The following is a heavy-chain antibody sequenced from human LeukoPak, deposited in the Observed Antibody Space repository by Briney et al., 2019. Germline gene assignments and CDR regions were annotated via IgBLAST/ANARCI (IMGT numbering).Heavy chain of an antibody. CDR2: ITSDGSST. J-gene: IGHJ4*02. CDR1: GFTFTSYW. D-gene: IGHD1-1*01. V-gene: IGHV3-74*01. Sequence: GGSLRLSCAASGFTFTSYWMHWVRQAPGKGLVWVSRITSDGSSTSYACSVKGRFTISRDNAKNTLYLQMNSLRGEDTAVYYCAGDPDHGGYWRFDYWGQGTLVTVHS. CDR3: AGDPDHGGYWRFDY.